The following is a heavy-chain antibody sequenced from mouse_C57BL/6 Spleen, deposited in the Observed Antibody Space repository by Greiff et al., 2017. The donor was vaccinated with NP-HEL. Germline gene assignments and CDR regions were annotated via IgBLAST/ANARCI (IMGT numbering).Heavy chain of an antibody. V-gene: IGHV1-50*01. D-gene: IGHD4-1*01. Sequence: QVQLQQPGAELVKPGASVKLSCKASGYTFTSYWMQWVKQRPGQGLEWIGEIDPSDSYTNYNQKFKGKATLTVDTSSSTAYMQLSSLTSEDSAVYYCARTVGRGAMDYWGQGTSVTVSS. J-gene: IGHJ4*01. CDR2: IDPSDSYT. CDR1: GYTFTSYW. CDR3: ARTVGRGAMDY.